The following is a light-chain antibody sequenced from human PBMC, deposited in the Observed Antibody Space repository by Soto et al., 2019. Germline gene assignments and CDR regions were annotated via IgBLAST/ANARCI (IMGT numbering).Light chain of an antibody. CDR2: AAS. Sequence: DIQMTQSPSSLSASVGDRVTITCRASQSISSYLNWYQQKPGKAPKLLIYAASSLQSGVPSRFSRRGSGTHFTLTISSLQPEDFATYYCQQSYSTPHTFGQGTKLEIK. J-gene: IGKJ2*01. CDR3: QQSYSTPHT. V-gene: IGKV1-39*01. CDR1: QSISSY.